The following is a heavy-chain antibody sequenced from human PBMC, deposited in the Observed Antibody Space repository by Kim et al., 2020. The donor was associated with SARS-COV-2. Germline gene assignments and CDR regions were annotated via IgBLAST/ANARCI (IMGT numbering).Heavy chain of an antibody. J-gene: IGHJ4*02. D-gene: IGHD1-26*01. Sequence: GGSLRLSCAASGFTFSSYSMNWVRQAPGKGLEWVSSISSSSSYIYYADSVKGRFTISRDNAKNSLYLQMNSLRAEDTAVYYCARRGEWELLPDYWGQGTLVTVSS. V-gene: IGHV3-21*01. CDR1: GFTFSSYS. CDR2: ISSSSSYI. CDR3: ARRGEWELLPDY.